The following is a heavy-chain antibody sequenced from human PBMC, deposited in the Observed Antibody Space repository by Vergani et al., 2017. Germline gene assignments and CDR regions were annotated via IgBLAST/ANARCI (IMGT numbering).Heavy chain of an antibody. CDR1: GGSISSSSYY. Sequence: QLQLQESGPGLVKPSETLSLTCTVSGGSISSSSYYWGWIRQPPGKGLEWIGSIYYSGSTYYNPSLKSRVTISVDTSKTQFSLKLSSVTAADTAVYYCASYYYDSSGYHDAFDIWGQGTMVTASS. CDR3: ASYYYDSSGYHDAFDI. CDR2: IYYSGST. J-gene: IGHJ3*02. D-gene: IGHD3-22*01. V-gene: IGHV4-39*01.